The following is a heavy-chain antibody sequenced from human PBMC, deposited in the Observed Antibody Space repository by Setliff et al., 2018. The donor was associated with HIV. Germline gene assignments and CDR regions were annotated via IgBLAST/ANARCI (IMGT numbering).Heavy chain of an antibody. CDR2: IYSSGTT. CDR1: GGPMSGYY. D-gene: IGHD2-15*01. V-gene: IGHV4-4*08. CDR3: AKYWRASGTYVFDI. Sequence: SETLSLTCTVSGGPMSGYYWSWLRQSPVKGLEWIGYIYSSGTTNYNPSFKSRVSISLDTSRSQFSLMLSSLTAADTAIYYCAKYWRASGTYVFDIWGLGTMVTVSS. J-gene: IGHJ3*02.